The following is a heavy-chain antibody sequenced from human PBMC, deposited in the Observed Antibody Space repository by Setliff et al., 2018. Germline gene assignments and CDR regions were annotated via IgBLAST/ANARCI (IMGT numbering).Heavy chain of an antibody. CDR2: VDRSGNT. Sequence: PSETLSLTCTLSGDSISSSTYYWGWIRQSPGKGLDWIGTVDRSGNTFYNPSLNSRVTISVDTSKNQFSLKLTSVSAADTAVYSCARRDSTGYYGYSFDFWGQGTLVTVSS. V-gene: IGHV4-39*01. D-gene: IGHD3-22*01. CDR1: GDSISSSTYY. J-gene: IGHJ4*02. CDR3: ARRDSTGYYGYSFDF.